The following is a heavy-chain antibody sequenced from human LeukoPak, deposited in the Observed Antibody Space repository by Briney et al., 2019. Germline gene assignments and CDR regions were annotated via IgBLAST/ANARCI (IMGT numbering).Heavy chain of an antibody. D-gene: IGHD5-18*01. Sequence: ASVTVSCKASGYTFTSYYMHWVRQAPGQGLEWMGIINPSGGSTSYAQKFQGRVTMTRDTSTSTVYMELSSLGSEDTAVYYCARDLYPTWIQLLGPFDYWGQGTLVTVSS. J-gene: IGHJ4*02. CDR1: GYTFTSYY. CDR3: ARDLYPTWIQLLGPFDY. CDR2: INPSGGST. V-gene: IGHV1-46*01.